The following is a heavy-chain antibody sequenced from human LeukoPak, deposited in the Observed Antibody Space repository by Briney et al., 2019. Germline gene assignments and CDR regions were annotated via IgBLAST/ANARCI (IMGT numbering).Heavy chain of an antibody. D-gene: IGHD6-19*01. CDR3: ARGEFDSSGSCFDY. Sequence: SETLSLTCTVSGGSISSGSYYWSWIRQPAGKGLEWIGRIYTSGSTNYNPSLKSRVTISVDTSKNQFSLKLSSVTAADTAVYYCARGEFDSSGSCFDYWGQGTLVTVSS. J-gene: IGHJ4*02. CDR2: IYTSGST. CDR1: GGSISSGSYY. V-gene: IGHV4-61*02.